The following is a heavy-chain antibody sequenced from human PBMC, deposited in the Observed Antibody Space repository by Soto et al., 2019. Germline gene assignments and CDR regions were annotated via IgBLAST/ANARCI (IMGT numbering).Heavy chain of an antibody. CDR2: ISSSSSYI. J-gene: IGHJ3*02. Sequence: GGSLRLSCAASGFTFSSYSMNWVRQAPGTGLEWVSSISSSSSYIYYADSVKGRFTISRDNAKNSLYLQMNSLRAGETAVYYCARDLWGCSGGSCYSPFDIWGQGTMVTVSS. CDR3: ARDLWGCSGGSCYSPFDI. V-gene: IGHV3-21*01. CDR1: GFTFSSYS. D-gene: IGHD2-15*01.